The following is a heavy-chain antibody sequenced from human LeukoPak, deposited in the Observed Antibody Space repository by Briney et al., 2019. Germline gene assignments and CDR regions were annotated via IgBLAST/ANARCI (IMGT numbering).Heavy chain of an antibody. CDR3: ARNDGDSSSWYLSYYFDY. J-gene: IGHJ4*02. CDR2: ISGSGGST. CDR1: GFTFSSYA. Sequence: PGGSLRLSCAASGFTFSSYAMSWVRQAPGKGLEWVSAISGSGGSTYYADSVKGRFTIYRDNSKNTLYLQVNSLRAEDTAVYYCARNDGDSSSWYLSYYFDYWGQGTLVTVSS. D-gene: IGHD6-13*01. V-gene: IGHV3-23*01.